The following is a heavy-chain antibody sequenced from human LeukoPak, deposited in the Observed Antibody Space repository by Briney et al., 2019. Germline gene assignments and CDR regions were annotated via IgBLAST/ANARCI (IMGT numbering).Heavy chain of an antibody. CDR2: ISGDGGST. CDR1: GFTSDDYA. J-gene: IGHJ4*02. V-gene: IGHV3-43*02. Sequence: GGSLRLSCAASGFTSDDYAIHWVRQAPGKGLEWVSLISGDGGSTYYADSVKGRFTISRDNSKNSLYLQMNSLRTEDTALYYCAKDYSGYGTIDYWGQGTLVTVSS. CDR3: AKDYSGYGTIDY. D-gene: IGHD5-12*01.